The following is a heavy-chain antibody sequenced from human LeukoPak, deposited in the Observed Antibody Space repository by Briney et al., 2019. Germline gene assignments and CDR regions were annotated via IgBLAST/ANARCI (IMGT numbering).Heavy chain of an antibody. J-gene: IGHJ4*02. CDR3: ARDVTGSASDY. CDR2: VNHSGST. V-gene: IGHV4-34*01. D-gene: IGHD1-1*01. Sequence: SETLFLTCAVYGGSFSSYYWSWIRQSPGKGLEWIGEVNHSGSTNYNPSLKSRVTISVDTSRNQFSLKLTSVTAADTAVYYCARDVTGSASDYWGQGTLVTVSS. CDR1: GGSFSSYY.